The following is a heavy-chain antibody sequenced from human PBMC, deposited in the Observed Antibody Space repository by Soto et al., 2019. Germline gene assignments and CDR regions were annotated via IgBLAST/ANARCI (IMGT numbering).Heavy chain of an antibody. CDR3: ARDPGYSYGYN. J-gene: IGHJ4*02. D-gene: IGHD5-18*01. CDR1: GYTFTSYG. CDR2: INAGNGNT. V-gene: IGHV1-3*01. Sequence: GPSVEVSCKASGYTFTSYGISWVPQAPGQRLEWMGWINAGNGNTKYSQKFQGRVTITRDTSASTGYMELSSLRSEDTAVYYCARDPGYSYGYNWGQGTLVTAPQ.